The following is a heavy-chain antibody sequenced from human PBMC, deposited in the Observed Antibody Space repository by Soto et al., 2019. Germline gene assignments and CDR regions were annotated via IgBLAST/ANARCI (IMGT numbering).Heavy chain of an antibody. Sequence: QVQLVQSGAEVKKPGSSVKVSCKASGGTFSSYAISWVRQAPGQGLEWMGGIIPIFGTANYAQKFQGRVTITADEYTSTAYMELSSLRSEDTAVYYCARVIRYCSGGSCYPPQYYFDYWGQGTLVTVSS. CDR2: IIPIFGTA. CDR1: GGTFSSYA. D-gene: IGHD2-15*01. V-gene: IGHV1-69*01. J-gene: IGHJ4*02. CDR3: ARVIRYCSGGSCYPPQYYFDY.